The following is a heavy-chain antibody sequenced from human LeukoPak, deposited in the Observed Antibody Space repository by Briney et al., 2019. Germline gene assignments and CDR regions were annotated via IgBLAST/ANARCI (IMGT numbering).Heavy chain of an antibody. CDR1: GGSISSYY. V-gene: IGHV4-34*01. D-gene: IGHD3-10*01. CDR2: INHSGST. J-gene: IGHJ4*02. CDR3: ARGRFRGNFDY. Sequence: SETLSLTCTVSGGSISSYYWSWIRQPPGKGLEWIGEINHSGSTNYNPSLKSRVTISVDTSKNQFSLKLSSVTAADTAVYYCARGRFRGNFDYWGQGTLVTVSS.